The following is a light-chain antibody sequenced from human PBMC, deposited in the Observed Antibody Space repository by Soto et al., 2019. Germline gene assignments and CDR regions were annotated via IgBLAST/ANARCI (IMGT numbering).Light chain of an antibody. CDR2: GAS. J-gene: IGKJ5*01. CDR1: QSVSSN. V-gene: IGKV3-15*01. Sequence: EMVMTQSPATLSVSPVERATLSCMASQSVSSNLAWYQEKPGQAPRLLIYGASARATGIPARFSGGGSGTEFTLTISSLQSEDFAVYYCQQYNSWPPITFGQGTRLEIK. CDR3: QQYNSWPPIT.